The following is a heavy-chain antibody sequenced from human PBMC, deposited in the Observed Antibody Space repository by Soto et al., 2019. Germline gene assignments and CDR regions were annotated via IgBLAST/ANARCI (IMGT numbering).Heavy chain of an antibody. CDR3: ARHREGEAHQPIYSWLDH. CDR2: FYYSGST. CDR1: VDSDYCIVKY. J-gene: IGHJ5*02. Sequence: PFVLLSLSCPSPVDSDYCIVKYWGWLRQVPMKGLEWIGSFYYSGSTHYNPSLKSRVTVSVDTSKNQFSLYLSSVTAADTAVYYCARHREGEAHQPIYSWLDHWGQGTLVTLSS. D-gene: IGHD3-16*01. V-gene: IGHV4-39*01.